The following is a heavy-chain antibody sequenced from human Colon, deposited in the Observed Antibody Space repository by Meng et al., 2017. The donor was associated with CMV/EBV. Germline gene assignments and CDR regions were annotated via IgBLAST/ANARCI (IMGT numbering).Heavy chain of an antibody. J-gene: IGHJ4*02. CDR2: ISSGGSTM. Sequence: GESLKISCEASEINISDYFMSWIRQAPGKGLEWVSYISSGGSTMYYADSVKGRFTISRDNARSSVYLQMSSLRAEDTAVYYCAGYSGVADSADDFWGQGTLVTVSS. CDR3: AGYSGVADSADDF. CDR1: EINISDYF. V-gene: IGHV3-11*01. D-gene: IGHD3-10*01.